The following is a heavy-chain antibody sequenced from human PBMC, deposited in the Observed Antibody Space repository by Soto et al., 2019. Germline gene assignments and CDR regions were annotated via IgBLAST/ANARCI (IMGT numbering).Heavy chain of an antibody. J-gene: IGHJ4*02. CDR1: GGTFSNYA. V-gene: IGHV1-69*13. CDR3: ARGPDYAGYFHY. CDR2: IILPFGTA. D-gene: IGHD4-17*01. Sequence: SVKVSCKASGGTFSNYAISWVRQAPGQGLEWMGGIILPFGTANYAQKFQGRVTITADESMTTAYMELSGLRSEDTAVYYCARGPDYAGYFHYWGQGTLVTVSS.